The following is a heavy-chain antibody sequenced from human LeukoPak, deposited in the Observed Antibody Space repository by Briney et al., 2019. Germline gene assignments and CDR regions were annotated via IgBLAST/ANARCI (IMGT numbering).Heavy chain of an antibody. CDR3: ARGNSGSYFMDY. Sequence: ASVTVSFKCSGCTFPRYYMHWVGQAPAQGREGMGWINPNSGGTNYAQKFQGSVTMTRDTSISTAYMELSRLRSDDTAVYYCARGNSGSYFMDYWGQGTLVTVSS. J-gene: IGHJ4*02. D-gene: IGHD1-26*01. CDR2: INPNSGGT. V-gene: IGHV1-2*02. CDR1: GCTFPRYY.